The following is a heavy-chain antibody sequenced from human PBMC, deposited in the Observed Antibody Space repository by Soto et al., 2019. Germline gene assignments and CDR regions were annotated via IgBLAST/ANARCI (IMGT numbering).Heavy chain of an antibody. Sequence: EEQLLESGGGLVQPGGSLRLSCAASGLTFSSYWMTWVRQAPGKGLEWVANIREAGGEKNYVDSVKGRFTISRDNAKNSLYLQMNSLRVEDTAVYYCARGEAIGDEPWGQGTLVTVSS. CDR2: IREAGGEK. J-gene: IGHJ5*02. CDR1: GLTFSSYW. CDR3: ARGEAIGDEP. V-gene: IGHV3-7*01. D-gene: IGHD3-10*01.